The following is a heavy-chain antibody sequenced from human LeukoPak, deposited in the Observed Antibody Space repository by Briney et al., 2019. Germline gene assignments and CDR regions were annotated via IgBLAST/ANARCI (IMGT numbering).Heavy chain of an antibody. V-gene: IGHV3-23*01. J-gene: IGHJ4*02. CDR3: AKTASYGDYSG. CDR1: GFTFSRYW. Sequence: GGSLRLSCAASGFTFSRYWMSWVRQAPGKGLEWVSAISGSGGSTYYADSVKGRFTISRDNSKNTLYLQMNSLRAEDTAVYYCAKTASYGDYSGWGQGTLVTVSS. D-gene: IGHD4-17*01. CDR2: ISGSGGST.